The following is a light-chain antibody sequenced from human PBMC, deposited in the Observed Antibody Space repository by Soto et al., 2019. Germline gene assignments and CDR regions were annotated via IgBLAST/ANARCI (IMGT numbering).Light chain of an antibody. J-gene: IGLJ1*01. CDR2: DVN. CDR1: SSDVGYYNY. CDR3: SSYTSSSTYV. Sequence: SVLTQPASVSRSPGESIAISCTGTSSDVGYYNYVSWYQQHPGKAPNVMIYDVNNRPSGVPDRFSGSKSGNTASLTISGLQAEDEADYYCSSYTSSSTYVFGTGTKVTVL. V-gene: IGLV2-14*01.